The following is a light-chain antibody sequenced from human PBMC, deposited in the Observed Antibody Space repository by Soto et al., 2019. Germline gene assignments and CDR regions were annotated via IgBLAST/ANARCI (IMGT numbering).Light chain of an antibody. J-gene: IGKJ2*01. CDR1: QTISIY. CDR2: GGT. V-gene: IGKV1-39*01. CDR3: QESDSFPYT. Sequence: DIRMTQSPSSLSASVGDRVTITCRASQTISIYLNWYQVKPGKAPNLLIYGGTRLQTGVPSRFTCSGSGTEFSLTITSLQPEDLATYFCQESDSFPYTFGQGTRLEIK.